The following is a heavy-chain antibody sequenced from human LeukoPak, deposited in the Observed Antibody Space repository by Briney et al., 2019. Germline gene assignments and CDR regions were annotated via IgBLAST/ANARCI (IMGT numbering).Heavy chain of an antibody. J-gene: IGHJ5*02. CDR3: AREHSAAPTYNL. V-gene: IGHV1-46*01. D-gene: IGHD6-13*01. CDR1: GYTFTSYY. CDR2: INPSGGTT. Sequence: ASVTVSCKASGYTFTSYYMHWVRQAPGQGLEWMGIINPSGGTTSYAQKFQGRVTMTRDTSTTTVYMELSSLRSEDTAVYYCAREHSAAPTYNLWGQGTLVTGSS.